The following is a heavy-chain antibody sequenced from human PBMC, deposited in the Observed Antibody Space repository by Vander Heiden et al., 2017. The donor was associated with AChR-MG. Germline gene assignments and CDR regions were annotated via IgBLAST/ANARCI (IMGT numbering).Heavy chain of an antibody. J-gene: IGHJ4*02. Sequence: QVQLVESGGGVVPPGRSLRPSCAAFGLTFCSYGMHWVRQGPGKGLGWGAVIWYDGSNKYYADSVKGRFTISRDNSKNTLYLQMNSLRAEDTAVYYCARDQNYYGSGSYYLDYWGQGTLVTVSS. CDR1: GLTFCSYG. V-gene: IGHV3-33*01. CDR2: IWYDGSNK. CDR3: ARDQNYYGSGSYYLDY. D-gene: IGHD3-10*01.